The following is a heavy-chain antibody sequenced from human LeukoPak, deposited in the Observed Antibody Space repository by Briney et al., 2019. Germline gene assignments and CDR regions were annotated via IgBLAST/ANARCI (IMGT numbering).Heavy chain of an antibody. V-gene: IGHV3-23*01. D-gene: IGHD3-10*01. CDR3: AKDLFSGSGRAGNMDV. Sequence: GGSLRLSCEASGLTFSSYGMSWVRQAPGKGLQWVSAITGDGTTTYYADSVKGRFTISRDNSKNMLYLQMSSLRAEDTAVYYCAKDLFSGSGRAGNMDVWGKGTTVTVSS. CDR1: GLTFSSYG. J-gene: IGHJ6*03. CDR2: ITGDGTTT.